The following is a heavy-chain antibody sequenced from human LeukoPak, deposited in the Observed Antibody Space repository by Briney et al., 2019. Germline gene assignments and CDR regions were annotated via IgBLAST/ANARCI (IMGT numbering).Heavy chain of an antibody. CDR1: GYTITGYY. V-gene: IGHV1-2*06. D-gene: IGHD3-22*01. J-gene: IGHJ4*02. CDR3: ARERGDDTVSYFDY. Sequence: GASVKVSCKASGYTITGYYMHWVRQAPGQGLEWMGRINPNTGDTNSARKFQGRVTMTRDTSISTVYMELSRLRSDDTAVYYCARERGDDTVSYFDYWGQGTLVTVSS. CDR2: INPNTGDT.